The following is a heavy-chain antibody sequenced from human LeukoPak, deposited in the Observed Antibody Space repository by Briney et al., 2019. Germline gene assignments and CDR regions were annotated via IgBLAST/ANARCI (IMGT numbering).Heavy chain of an antibody. J-gene: IGHJ6*02. D-gene: IGHD2-2*01. CDR3: ARLRGYCSSTTCRIFAMDV. V-gene: IGHV5-10-1*01. CDR1: GYTLTGFW. Sequence: GESLKISCKGSGYTLTGFWIGWVRQMPGKGLEWMGRIDPSDSSTNYSPSFQGHVSISSDKSISTAYLQWSSLKASDTAMYYCARLRGYCSSTTCRIFAMDVWGQGSTVIVSS. CDR2: IDPSDSST.